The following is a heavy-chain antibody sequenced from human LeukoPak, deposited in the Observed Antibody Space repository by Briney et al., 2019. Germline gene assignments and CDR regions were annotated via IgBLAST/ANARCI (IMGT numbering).Heavy chain of an antibody. D-gene: IGHD6-13*01. CDR3: ARVDIAAAGQFDY. V-gene: IGHV4-59*11. CDR1: GGSISSHY. Sequence: PSETLSLTCTVSGGSISSHYWSWIRQPPGKGLEWIGYIYYSGSTNYNPSLKSRVTISVDTSKNQFSLKLSSVTAADTAVYCCARVDIAAAGQFDYWGQGTLVTVSS. J-gene: IGHJ4*02. CDR2: IYYSGST.